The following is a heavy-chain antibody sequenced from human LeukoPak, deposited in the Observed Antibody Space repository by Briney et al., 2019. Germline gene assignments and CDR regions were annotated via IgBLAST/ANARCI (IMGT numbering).Heavy chain of an antibody. CDR2: LSPNTGGT. J-gene: IGHJ4*02. CDR1: GYTFTNYY. V-gene: IGHV1-2*02. D-gene: IGHD5-18*01. Sequence: GASVKVSCKASGYTFTNYYMHWVRQAPGQGLEWMGWLSPNTGGTNYAQKFQGRVTMTRDTSISTAYMELGRLRSDDTAVYYCARALDTAMATTYDYWGQGTLVTVSS. CDR3: ARALDTAMATTYDY.